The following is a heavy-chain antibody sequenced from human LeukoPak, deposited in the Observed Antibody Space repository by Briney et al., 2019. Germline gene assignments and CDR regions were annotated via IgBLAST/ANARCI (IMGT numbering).Heavy chain of an antibody. J-gene: IGHJ4*02. V-gene: IGHV4-34*01. CDR1: GGSFSGYY. CDR2: INHSGST. Sequence: SETLSLTCAVYGGSFSGYYWSWIRQPPGKGLEWIGEINHSGSTNYNPSLKSRVTISVDTSKNQFSLKLSSVTAADTAVYYCARRLVLRFLERYSQPFDYWGQGTLVTVSS. CDR3: ARRLVLRFLERYSQPFDY. D-gene: IGHD3-3*01.